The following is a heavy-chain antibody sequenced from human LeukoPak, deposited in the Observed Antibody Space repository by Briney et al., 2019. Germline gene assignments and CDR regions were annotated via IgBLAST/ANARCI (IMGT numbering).Heavy chain of an antibody. Sequence: ASVKVSCKVFGYTLTELSMHWVRQAPGKGLEWMGGFDPEDGETIYAQKFQGRVTMTEDTSTDTAYMELSSLGSEDTAVYYCATDARFRGPFDYWGQGTLVTVSS. V-gene: IGHV1-24*01. CDR1: GYTLTELS. CDR3: ATDARFRGPFDY. D-gene: IGHD3-10*01. J-gene: IGHJ4*02. CDR2: FDPEDGET.